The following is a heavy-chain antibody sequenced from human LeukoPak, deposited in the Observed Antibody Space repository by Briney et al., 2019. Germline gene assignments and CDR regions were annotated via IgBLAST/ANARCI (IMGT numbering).Heavy chain of an antibody. CDR1: GYTFTSYG. CDR3: ARERFLLRVVAATDDAFDI. J-gene: IGHJ3*02. V-gene: IGHV1-18*01. CDR2: ISAYNGYT. D-gene: IGHD2-15*01. Sequence: GASVKVSCKASGYTFTSYGISWVRQAPGQGLEWMGWISAYNGYTNYAQKLQGRVTMTTDTSTSTAYMELRSLRSDDTAVYYCARERFLLRVVAATDDAFDIWGQGTMVTVSS.